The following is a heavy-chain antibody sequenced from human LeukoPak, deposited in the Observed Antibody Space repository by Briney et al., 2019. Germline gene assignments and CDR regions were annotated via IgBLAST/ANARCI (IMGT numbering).Heavy chain of an antibody. D-gene: IGHD5-12*01. J-gene: IGHJ4*02. Sequence: PSETLSLTCTVSGGSISSSSYYWGWIRQPPGKGMEWIGSIYYSGSTYYNPSLKSRVTISVDTSKNQFSLKLSSVTAADTAVYYCARQGGSVLHYSDYWGQGTLVTVSS. V-gene: IGHV4-39*01. CDR3: ARQGGSVLHYSDY. CDR2: IYYSGST. CDR1: GGSISSSSYY.